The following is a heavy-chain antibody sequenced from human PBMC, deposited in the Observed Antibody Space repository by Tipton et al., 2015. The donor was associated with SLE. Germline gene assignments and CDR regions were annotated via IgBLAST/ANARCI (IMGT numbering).Heavy chain of an antibody. V-gene: IGHV1-46*01. J-gene: IGHJ4*02. D-gene: IGHD1-7*01. Sequence: QVQLVQSGAEVKKPGASVKVSCKASGYTFTSYYMHWVRQAPGQGLEWMGIINPSGGSTSYAQKFQGRVTMTRDTSTSTVYMELSSLRCEDTAVYYWGTRRDWNYDLTGWGQGTLVTVSS. CDR2: INPSGGST. CDR3: GTRRDWNYDLTG. CDR1: GYTFTSYY.